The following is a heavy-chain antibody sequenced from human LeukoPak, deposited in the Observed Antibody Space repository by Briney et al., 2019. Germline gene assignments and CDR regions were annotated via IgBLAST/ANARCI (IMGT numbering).Heavy chain of an antibody. J-gene: IGHJ5*02. CDR1: GYSFTSYW. V-gene: IGHV5-51*01. D-gene: IGHD3-10*01. CDR2: IYPGDSDT. Sequence: GESLKISCKSSGYSFTSYWIGWVRQMPGKGLEWMGIIYPGDSDTRYSPSFQGQVTISADKSISTAYLQWSSLKASDTAMYYCARTTMVRGVTNWFDPWGQGTLVTVSS. CDR3: ARTTMVRGVTNWFDP.